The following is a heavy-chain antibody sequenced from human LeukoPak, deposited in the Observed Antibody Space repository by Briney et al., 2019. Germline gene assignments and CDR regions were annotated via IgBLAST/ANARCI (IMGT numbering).Heavy chain of an antibody. CDR3: ARAEVVTNLDY. Sequence: ASVRVSCKASGYTFTSYGISWVRQAPGQGLEWMGWIRVYNGDTNYAQKLQGRVTMTTDTSTSTAYMELRSLRSDDTAVYYCARAEVVTNLDYWGQGTLVTVSS. CDR1: GYTFTSYG. D-gene: IGHD4-23*01. V-gene: IGHV1-18*01. CDR2: IRVYNGDT. J-gene: IGHJ4*02.